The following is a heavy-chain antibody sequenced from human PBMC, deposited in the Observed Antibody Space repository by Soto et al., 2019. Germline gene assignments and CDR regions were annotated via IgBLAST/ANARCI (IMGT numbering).Heavy chain of an antibody. CDR2: VYFSGST. CDR1: GGSISSSY. J-gene: IGHJ5*02. CDR3: ARVADSSSSGGGFDP. Sequence: QVQLQESGPGLVKPSETLSLTCTVSGGSISSSYWSWIRQPPGKGLEWIGYVYFSGSTNYNPSLKSRLTLSMDTSKNQFSLKLTSVTAADTAVYYCARVADSSSSGGGFDPWGQGTLVSVSS. D-gene: IGHD6-6*01. V-gene: IGHV4-59*01.